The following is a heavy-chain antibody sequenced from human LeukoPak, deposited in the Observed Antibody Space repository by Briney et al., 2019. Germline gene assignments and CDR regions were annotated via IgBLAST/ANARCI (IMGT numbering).Heavy chain of an antibody. D-gene: IGHD1-26*01. Sequence: SETLSLTCSVSGVSISTYYWIWIRQPPAKGLEWMGFFSYSGSTKYNPSLKSRVTMSVDTSKNQFSLKLSSVTAADTAVYYCARMYSGASYYFDYWGQGTLVTVSS. V-gene: IGHV4-59*01. CDR2: FSYSGST. J-gene: IGHJ4*02. CDR3: ARMYSGASYYFDY. CDR1: GVSISTYY.